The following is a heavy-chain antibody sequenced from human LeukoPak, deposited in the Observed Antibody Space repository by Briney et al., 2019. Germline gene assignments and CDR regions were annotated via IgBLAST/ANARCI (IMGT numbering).Heavy chain of an antibody. CDR1: GGSFSGYY. V-gene: IGHV4-34*01. Sequence: PSETLSLTCAVYGGSFSGYYWSWIRQPPGKGLEWIGEINHSGSTNYNPSLKSRVTISVDTSKNQFSLKLSSVTAADTAVYYCARGLPGTFDYWGQGTLVTVSP. CDR2: INHSGST. J-gene: IGHJ4*02. D-gene: IGHD1-1*01. CDR3: ARGLPGTFDY.